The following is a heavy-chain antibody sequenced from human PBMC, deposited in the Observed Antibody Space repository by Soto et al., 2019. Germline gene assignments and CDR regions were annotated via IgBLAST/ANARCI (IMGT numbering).Heavy chain of an antibody. CDR3: NTSESPGFDN. Sequence: PVGSLCLHFASSGFGFTTPWLNCIRMAPGRGLEWVARIKSKNDGGTLDYASPIKGRFTISRDDSKKTSYLQMNSLKTDDTSSCYWNTSESPGFDNRDQG. CDR1: GFGFTTPW. V-gene: IGHV3-15*07. D-gene: IGHD3-3*01. J-gene: IGHJ4*03. CDR2: IKSKNDGGTL.